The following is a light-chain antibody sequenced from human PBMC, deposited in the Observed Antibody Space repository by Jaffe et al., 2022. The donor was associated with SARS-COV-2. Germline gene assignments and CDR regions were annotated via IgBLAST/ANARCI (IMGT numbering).Light chain of an antibody. CDR3: SSSAYSSTL. J-gene: IGLJ1*01. CDR2: DIT. CDR1: SSDIGGHNY. V-gene: IGLV2-14*01. Sequence: QSALTQSASVSGSPGQSITISCTGTSSDIGGHNYVSWYQQHPGRAPKLMIYDITNRPSGVSNRFSGSKSGNTASLTISGLQAEDEADYYCSSSAYSSTLFGSGTKVTVL.